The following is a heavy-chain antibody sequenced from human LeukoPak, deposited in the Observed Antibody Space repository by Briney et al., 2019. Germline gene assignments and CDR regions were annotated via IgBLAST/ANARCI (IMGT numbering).Heavy chain of an antibody. J-gene: IGHJ6*03. CDR2: IYYSGST. CDR3: ARVVGATSAGRYYYYYMDV. CDR1: GGSISSYY. D-gene: IGHD1-26*01. Sequence: SETLSLTCTVSGGSISSYYWSWLRQPPGKGLEWLGYIYYSGSTNYNPSLKSRVTISVDTSKNQFSLKLSSVTAADTAVYYCARVVGATSAGRYYYYYMDVWGKGTTVTISS. V-gene: IGHV4-59*01.